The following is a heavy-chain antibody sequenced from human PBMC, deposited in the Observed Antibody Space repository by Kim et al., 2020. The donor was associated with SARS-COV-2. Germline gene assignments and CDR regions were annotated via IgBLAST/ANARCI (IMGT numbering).Heavy chain of an antibody. Sequence: SETLSLTCTVSGGSISSSSYYWGWIRQPPGKGLEWIGSIYYSGSTYYNPSLKSRVTISVDTSKNQFSLKLSSVTAADTAVYYCASFYDILTGYTGYWGQGTLVTVSS. D-gene: IGHD3-9*01. CDR3: ASFYDILTGYTGY. J-gene: IGHJ4*02. CDR2: IYYSGST. CDR1: GGSISSSSYY. V-gene: IGHV4-39*01.